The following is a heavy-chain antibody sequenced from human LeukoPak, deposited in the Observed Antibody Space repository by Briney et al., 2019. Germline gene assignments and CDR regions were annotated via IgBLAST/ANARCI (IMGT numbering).Heavy chain of an antibody. CDR2: FYYSGST. D-gene: IGHD6-19*01. J-gene: IGHJ4*02. Sequence: SETLSLTCTVSGGSISSSSYYWGWIRQPPGKGLEWIGYFYYSGSTNYNPSLRGRGTISLDTSKNQFSLTLSSVTAADTAVYYCAGGSGWLFDYWGQGIPVTVSP. CDR1: GGSISSSSYY. V-gene: IGHV4-61*05. CDR3: AGGSGWLFDY.